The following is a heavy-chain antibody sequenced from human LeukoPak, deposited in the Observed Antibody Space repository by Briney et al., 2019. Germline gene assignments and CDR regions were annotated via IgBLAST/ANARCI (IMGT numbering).Heavy chain of an antibody. Sequence: GGSLRLSCAVSGFTFSGFWMSWVRQAPGKGLEWVSAISGSGGSTYYADSVKGRFTISRDNSKNTVYLQMNSLRAEDTAVYYCAGDKTTGGWYEIDYWGQGTLVTVSS. D-gene: IGHD6-19*01. CDR3: AGDKTTGGWYEIDY. V-gene: IGHV3-23*01. J-gene: IGHJ4*02. CDR2: ISGSGGST. CDR1: GFTFSGFW.